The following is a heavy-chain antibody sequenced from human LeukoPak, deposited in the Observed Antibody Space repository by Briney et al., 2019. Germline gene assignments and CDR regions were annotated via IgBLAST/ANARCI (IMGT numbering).Heavy chain of an antibody. CDR3: ARDPGVGWTYYFDY. Sequence: ASVKVSCKASGYTFTSYYMHWVRQAPGQGLEWMGWINPNSGGTNYAQKFQGRVTMTRDTSISTAYMELSRLRSDDTAVYYCARDPGVGWTYYFDYWGQGTLVTVSS. CDR1: GYTFTSYY. D-gene: IGHD3/OR15-3a*01. V-gene: IGHV1-2*02. J-gene: IGHJ4*02. CDR2: INPNSGGT.